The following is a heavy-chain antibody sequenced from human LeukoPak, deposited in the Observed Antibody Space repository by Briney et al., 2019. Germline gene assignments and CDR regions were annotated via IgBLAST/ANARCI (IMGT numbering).Heavy chain of an antibody. Sequence: GRSLRLSCAASGFTFSSYAMHWVRQAPGKGLEWVAVISYDGSNKYYADSVKGRFTISRDNSKNTLYVQMNSLRAEDTAVYYCAREMDTAMVFDYWGQGTLVTVSS. V-gene: IGHV3-30-3*01. CDR2: ISYDGSNK. CDR1: GFTFSSYA. J-gene: IGHJ4*02. D-gene: IGHD5-18*01. CDR3: AREMDTAMVFDY.